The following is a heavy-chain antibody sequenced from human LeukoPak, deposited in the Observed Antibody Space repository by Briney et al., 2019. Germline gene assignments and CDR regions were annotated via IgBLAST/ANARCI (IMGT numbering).Heavy chain of an antibody. Sequence: GGSLRLSCAASGFTFSSYAMSWVRQAPGKGLEWVSAISSSGGSTYYADSVKGRFTISRDNSKNTLYLQMNSLRAEDTAVYYCAKASTDDFWSADSFDPWGQGTLVTVSS. CDR1: GFTFSSYA. CDR2: ISSSGGST. J-gene: IGHJ5*02. D-gene: IGHD3-3*01. V-gene: IGHV3-23*01. CDR3: AKASTDDFWSADSFDP.